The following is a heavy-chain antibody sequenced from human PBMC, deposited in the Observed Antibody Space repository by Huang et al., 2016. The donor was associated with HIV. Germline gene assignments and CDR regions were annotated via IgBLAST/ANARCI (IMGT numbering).Heavy chain of an antibody. J-gene: IGHJ3*02. CDR1: GFPFNNHA. CDR3: ARAKDTWDAYDI. D-gene: IGHD5-18*01. CDR2: ISNDGSNN. V-gene: IGHV3-30-3*01. Sequence: QVQLVESGGGVVQPGRSLRLSCAASGFPFNNHAMHWVRQAPGKGLGWVAVISNDGSNNDYADSVKGRFTISRDSSKSTLFLHMTSLRTEDTAVYYCARAKDTWDAYDIWGQGTMVIVSS.